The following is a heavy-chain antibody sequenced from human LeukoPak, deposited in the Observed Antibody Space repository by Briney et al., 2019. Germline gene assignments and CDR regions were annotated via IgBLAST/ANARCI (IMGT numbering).Heavy chain of an antibody. D-gene: IGHD6-19*01. CDR1: GFTFSTYA. Sequence: PGGSLRLSCAASGFTFSTYAMSWVRQAPGKGLEWVSGISGSGGTTYYADSVKGRFTIFRDNSNIMLYLQMNSLRAEDTAVYYCAKEYRGGWPFDYWGQGTLVTVSS. J-gene: IGHJ4*02. CDR3: AKEYRGGWPFDY. CDR2: ISGSGGTT. V-gene: IGHV3-23*01.